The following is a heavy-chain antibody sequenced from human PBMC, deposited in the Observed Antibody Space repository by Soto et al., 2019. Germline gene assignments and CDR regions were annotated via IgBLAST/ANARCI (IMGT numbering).Heavy chain of an antibody. CDR3: ARVYCSGGSCYPRYYYYMDV. V-gene: IGHV4-4*02. CDR1: SGSISSSNW. Sequence: QVQLQESGPGLVKPSGTLSLTCAVSSGSISSSNWWSWVRQPPGKGLEWIGEIYHSGSTNYNPSLKTRVTISVDKSKYQFSLKLGSVTAADTAVYYCARVYCSGGSCYPRYYYYMDVWGKGTTVTVSS. D-gene: IGHD2-15*01. CDR2: IYHSGST. J-gene: IGHJ6*03.